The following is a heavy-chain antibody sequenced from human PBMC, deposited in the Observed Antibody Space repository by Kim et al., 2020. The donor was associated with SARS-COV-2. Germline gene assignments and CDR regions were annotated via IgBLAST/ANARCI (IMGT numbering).Heavy chain of an antibody. V-gene: IGHV1-69*13. J-gene: IGHJ4*02. CDR2: IIPIFGTA. Sequence: SVKVSCKASGGTFSSYAISWVRQAPGQGLEWMGGIIPIFGTANYAQKFQGRVTITADESTSTAYMELSSLRSEDTAVYYCARVRDGWPGREYYFDYWGQGTLVTVSS. D-gene: IGHD6-19*01. CDR3: ARVRDGWPGREYYFDY. CDR1: GGTFSSYA.